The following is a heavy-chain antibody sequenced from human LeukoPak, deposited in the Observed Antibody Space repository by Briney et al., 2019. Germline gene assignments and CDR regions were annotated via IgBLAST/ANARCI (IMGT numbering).Heavy chain of an antibody. CDR1: GGSISSGGYS. D-gene: IGHD3-16*01. Sequence: SQTLSLTCAVSGGSISSGGYSWSWIRQPPGKGLEWIGYIYHSGSTYYNPSLKSRVTISVDRSKNQFSLKLSSVTAADTAVYYCARGRGWGRFDYWGQGTLVTVSS. J-gene: IGHJ4*02. CDR3: ARGRGWGRFDY. V-gene: IGHV4-30-2*01. CDR2: IYHSGST.